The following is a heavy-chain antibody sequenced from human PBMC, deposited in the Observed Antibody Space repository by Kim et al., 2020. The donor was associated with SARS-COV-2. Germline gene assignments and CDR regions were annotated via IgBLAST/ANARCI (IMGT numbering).Heavy chain of an antibody. Sequence: PSLKSRVTISVDTSKNQFSLKLSSVTAADTAVYYCARVIVVVPARLFDYWGQGTLVTVSP. CDR3: ARVIVVVPARLFDY. D-gene: IGHD2-2*01. J-gene: IGHJ4*02. V-gene: IGHV4-30-2*04.